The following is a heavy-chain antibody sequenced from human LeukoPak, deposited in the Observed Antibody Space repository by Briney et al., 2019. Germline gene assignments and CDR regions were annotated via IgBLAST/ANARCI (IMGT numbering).Heavy chain of an antibody. Sequence: ESGPTLVNPTQALTLTCTFSGLALSTSGMCVSWIRQPPGKALEGLARIDWDDDKYYSTSLKTRLTISKDTSKNQVVLTMTNMDPVDTATYSCARITPAGRQLDYWGQGTLVTVSS. CDR3: ARITPAGRQLDY. V-gene: IGHV2-70*11. CDR1: GLALSTSGMC. D-gene: IGHD6-13*01. J-gene: IGHJ4*02. CDR2: IDWDDDK.